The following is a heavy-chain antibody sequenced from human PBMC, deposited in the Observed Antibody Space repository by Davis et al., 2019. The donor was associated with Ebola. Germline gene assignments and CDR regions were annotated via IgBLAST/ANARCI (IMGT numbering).Heavy chain of an antibody. CDR3: ARFRVVPDYYYGMDV. Sequence: PGGSLRLSCAASGFTFSSYDMHWVRQATGKGLEWVSAIGTAGDTYYPGSVKGRFTISRENAKNSLYLQMNSLRAEDTAVYYCARFRVVPDYYYGMDVWGQGTTVTVSS. D-gene: IGHD2-2*01. V-gene: IGHV3-13*01. CDR1: GFTFSSYD. CDR2: IGTAGDT. J-gene: IGHJ6*02.